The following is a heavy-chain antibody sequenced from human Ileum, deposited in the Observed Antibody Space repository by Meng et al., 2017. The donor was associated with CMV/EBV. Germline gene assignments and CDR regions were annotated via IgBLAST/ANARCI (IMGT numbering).Heavy chain of an antibody. V-gene: IGHV3-7*01. Sequence: GESLKISCAASGFTFSSYSMNWVRQGPGKGLEWVANINEDGSDIYYVDSVKGRFTISRDNAANSLYLQMNSLRAEDTAVYYCARDMGIYTNYVYYWGQGTLVTVSS. J-gene: IGHJ4*02. CDR2: INEDGSDI. CDR3: ARDMGIYTNYVYY. CDR1: GFTFSSYS. D-gene: IGHD4-11*01.